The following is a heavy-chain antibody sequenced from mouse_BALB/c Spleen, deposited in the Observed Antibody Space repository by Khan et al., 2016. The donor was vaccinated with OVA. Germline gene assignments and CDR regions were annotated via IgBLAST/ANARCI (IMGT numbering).Heavy chain of an antibody. D-gene: IGHD2-14*01. J-gene: IGHJ3*01. Sequence: QVQLKESGPGLVQPSQSLSITCRVSGFSLTTYGVHWVRQSPGKGLEWLGVIRSGGNTDYNAAFISRLSITKDNSKSKVFFKMDSLQADDTGVYYCARNSYMYDFTYWGQGTLVTVSA. V-gene: IGHV2-2*01. CDR2: IRSGGNT. CDR3: ARNSYMYDFTY. CDR1: GFSLTTYG.